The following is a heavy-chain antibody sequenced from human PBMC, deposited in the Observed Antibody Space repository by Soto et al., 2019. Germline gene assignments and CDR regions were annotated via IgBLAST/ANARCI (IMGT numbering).Heavy chain of an antibody. J-gene: IGHJ6*03. CDR1: GYTFTSYG. CDR3: ARDALDIVVVPAAPIYYYYYMDV. CDR2: ISAYNGNT. V-gene: IGHV1-18*01. Sequence: ASVKVSCKASGYTFTSYGISWVRQAPGQGLEWMGWISAYNGNTNYAQKLQGRVTMTTDTSTSTAYMELRSLRSDDTAVYYCARDALDIVVVPAAPIYYYYYMDVWGKGTTVTVSS. D-gene: IGHD2-2*01.